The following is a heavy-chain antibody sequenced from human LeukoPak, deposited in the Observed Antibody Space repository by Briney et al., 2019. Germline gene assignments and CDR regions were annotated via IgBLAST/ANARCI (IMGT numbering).Heavy chain of an antibody. CDR3: ARVYHPYSSGYYTSGY. CDR1: GGTFSSYA. D-gene: IGHD3-22*01. Sequence: ASVKVSCKASGGTFSSYAISWVRQAPGQGLGWMGGINPNSGGTNYAQKFQGRVTMTRDTSISTAYMELSRLRSDDTAVYYCARVYHPYSSGYYTSGYWGQGTLVTVSS. V-gene: IGHV1-2*02. CDR2: INPNSGGT. J-gene: IGHJ4*02.